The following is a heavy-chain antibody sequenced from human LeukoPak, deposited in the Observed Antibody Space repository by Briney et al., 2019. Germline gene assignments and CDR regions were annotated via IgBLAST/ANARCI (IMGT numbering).Heavy chain of an antibody. D-gene: IGHD4-4*01. J-gene: IGHJ6*02. CDR2: IGGSGDST. V-gene: IGHV3-23*01. Sequence: GGSLRLSCAASGFTFSSYAMSWVRQAPGKGLEWVSAIGGSGDSTYYADSVKGRFTISRDNSKNTLYLQMNSLRAEDTAVYYCAKLQSYYYYGMDVWGQGTTVTVSS. CDR3: AKLQSYYYYGMDV. CDR1: GFTFSSYA.